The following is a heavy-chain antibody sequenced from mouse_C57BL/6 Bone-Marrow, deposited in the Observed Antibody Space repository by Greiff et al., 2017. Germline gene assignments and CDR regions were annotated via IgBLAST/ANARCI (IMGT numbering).Heavy chain of an antibody. Sequence: VQLQQSGAELVRPGTSVKVSCKASGYAFTNYLIEWVKQRPGQGLEWIGVINPGSGGTNYNEKFKGKATLTADKSSSTAYMQLSSLTSEDSAVYFCARSVTVAWIAYWGQGTLVTVSA. D-gene: IGHD2-1*01. CDR1: GYAFTNYL. CDR3: ARSVTVAWIAY. J-gene: IGHJ3*01. CDR2: INPGSGGT. V-gene: IGHV1-54*01.